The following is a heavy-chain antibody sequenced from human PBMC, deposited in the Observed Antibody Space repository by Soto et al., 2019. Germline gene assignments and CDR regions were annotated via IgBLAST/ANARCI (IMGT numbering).Heavy chain of an antibody. V-gene: IGHV3-30*04. J-gene: IGHJ4*02. Sequence: PGGSLRLSCAASGFTFSSFAMHWVRQAPGKGLGWVALISDDGSNKYYADSVKGRFTISRDNSKNTLYLQMNSLRGEDTAVYSCARVEQWLYIAKYWGQGTLVTVSS. CDR1: GFTFSSFA. D-gene: IGHD6-19*01. CDR2: ISDDGSNK. CDR3: ARVEQWLYIAKY.